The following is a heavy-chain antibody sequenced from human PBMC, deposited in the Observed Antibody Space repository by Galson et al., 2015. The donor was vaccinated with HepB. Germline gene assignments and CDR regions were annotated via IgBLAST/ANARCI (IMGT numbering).Heavy chain of an antibody. CDR3: ARDLYSSSWYEGVVDY. D-gene: IGHD6-13*01. V-gene: IGHV3-21*01. CDR1: GFAFSGYS. CDR2: ISSGSIYI. J-gene: IGHJ4*02. Sequence: SLRLSCAASGFAFSGYSMNWVRQAPGKGLEWVTYISSGSIYIYYADSVKGRFTISRDNAKNSLYLQMTSLRAEDTAVYYCARDLYSSSWYEGVVDYWGQGTLVTVSS.